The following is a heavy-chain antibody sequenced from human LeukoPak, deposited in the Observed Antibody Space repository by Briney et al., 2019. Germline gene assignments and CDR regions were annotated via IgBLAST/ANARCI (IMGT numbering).Heavy chain of an antibody. CDR2: IYHSGST. V-gene: IGHV4-38-2*02. CDR1: GYSISSGYY. Sequence: SETLSLTCTVSGYSISSGYYWGWIRQPPGKGREWIGSIYHSGSTYYNPSLKSRVTIYVDTPKNQFSLKLSSVTAADTAVYYCARRAYCSGGSCYGGFDYWGQGTLVTVSS. J-gene: IGHJ4*02. D-gene: IGHD2-15*01. CDR3: ARRAYCSGGSCYGGFDY.